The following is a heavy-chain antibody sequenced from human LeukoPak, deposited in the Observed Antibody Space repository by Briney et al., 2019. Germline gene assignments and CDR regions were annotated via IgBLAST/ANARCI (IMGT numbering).Heavy chain of an antibody. J-gene: IGHJ4*02. CDR1: GFTFSTYS. Sequence: PGGSLRFSCAASGFTFSTYSMNWVRQAPGKELEWVSCIFRSITCIYYADSVKGRFTISRDNAKNSLYLQMNSLRAEDTAVYYCGTWTTVASYFDYWGQGTLVT. V-gene: IGHV3-21*01. CDR2: IFRSITCI. CDR3: GTWTTVASYFDY. D-gene: IGHD4-17*01.